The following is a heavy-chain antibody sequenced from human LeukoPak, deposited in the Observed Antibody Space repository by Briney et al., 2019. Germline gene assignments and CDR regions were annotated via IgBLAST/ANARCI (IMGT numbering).Heavy chain of an antibody. V-gene: IGHV4-59*12. CDR3: ARRREGYFDL. J-gene: IGHJ2*01. Sequence: PSETLSLTCTVSGGSISSYYWSWIRQPPGKGLEWIGYIYYSGSTNYNPSLKSRVTISVDTSKNQFSLKLSSVTAADTAVYYCARRREGYFDLWGRGNLVTVSS. CDR2: IYYSGST. CDR1: GGSISSYY.